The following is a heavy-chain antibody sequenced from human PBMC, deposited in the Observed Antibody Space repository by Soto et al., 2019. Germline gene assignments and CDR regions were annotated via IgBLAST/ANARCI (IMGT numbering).Heavy chain of an antibody. CDR2: ISSSSSYI. CDR3: ARRERLKHSSDYGMDV. Sequence: GGSLRLSCAASGFTFSSYSMNWVRQAPGKGLEWVSSISSSSSYIYYADSVKGRFTISRDNAKNSLYLQMNSLRAEDTAVYYCARRERLKHSSDYGMDVWGQGTTGTVSS. J-gene: IGHJ6*02. CDR1: GFTFSSYS. V-gene: IGHV3-21*01. D-gene: IGHD6-19*01.